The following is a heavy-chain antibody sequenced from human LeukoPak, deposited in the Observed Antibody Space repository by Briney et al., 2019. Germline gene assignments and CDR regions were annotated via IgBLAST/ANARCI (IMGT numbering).Heavy chain of an antibody. CDR1: GFTVSSNS. J-gene: IGHJ1*01. CDR2: IYSGGNT. CDR3: ARGSEYFQH. Sequence: GGSLRLSCADSGFTVSSNSMSWVRQAPGKGLEWVSIIYSGGNTFHADSVKARFSISRDESRDMVYLQMNSLRAEDTAVYYCARGSEYFQHWGQGTLVTVSS. V-gene: IGHV3-66*01.